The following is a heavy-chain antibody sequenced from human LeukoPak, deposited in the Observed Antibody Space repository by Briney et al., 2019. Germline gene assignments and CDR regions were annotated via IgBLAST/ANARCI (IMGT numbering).Heavy chain of an antibody. J-gene: IGHJ3*02. CDR2: IIGSGGST. D-gene: IGHD3-22*01. Sequence: GGSLRLSCAASGFTFSSYAMSWVRQAPGKGLEGVSAIIGSGGSTYYADSVKGRFTISRDNSKNTLYLQMNSLRAEDTAVYYCATYYYDSSGYRIDAFDIWGQGTMVTVSS. V-gene: IGHV3-23*01. CDR3: ATYYYDSSGYRIDAFDI. CDR1: GFTFSSYA.